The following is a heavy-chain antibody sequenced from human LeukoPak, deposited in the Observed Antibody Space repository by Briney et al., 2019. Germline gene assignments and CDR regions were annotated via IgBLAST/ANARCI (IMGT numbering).Heavy chain of an antibody. Sequence: IVYIYYSASTNYNPSLKSRVTISVDTSKNQFSLKLSSVTAADTAVYYCARGVVGVATGIDPWGQGTLVTVSS. J-gene: IGHJ5*02. CDR3: ARGVVGVATGIDP. V-gene: IGHV4-59*09. D-gene: IGHD3-3*01. CDR2: IYYSAST.